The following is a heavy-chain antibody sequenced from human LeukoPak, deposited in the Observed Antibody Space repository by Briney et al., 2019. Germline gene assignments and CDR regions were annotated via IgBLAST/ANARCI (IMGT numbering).Heavy chain of an antibody. D-gene: IGHD3-22*01. V-gene: IGHV3-23*01. CDR2: ISGSGGST. Sequence: GGSLRLSCAASGFTFSNYVMSWVRQAPGKGLEWVSAISGSGGSTYYADSVKGRFTISRDNSKNTLYLQMNSLRTEDTAVYYCAKDITPYYYDSSGLPPLDYWGQGTLVTVSS. CDR3: AKDITPYYYDSSGLPPLDY. CDR1: GFTFSNYV. J-gene: IGHJ4*02.